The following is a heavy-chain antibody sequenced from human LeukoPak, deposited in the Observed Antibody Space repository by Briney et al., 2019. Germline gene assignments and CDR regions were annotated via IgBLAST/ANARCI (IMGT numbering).Heavy chain of an antibody. J-gene: IGHJ4*02. V-gene: IGHV5-51*01. CDR1: GYIFTSYW. Sequence: GESLKISCRGSGYIFTSYWIAWVRQMPGKGLEWMGIIYPGDFDTTYSPSFQGQVTISVDKSITTAYLQWSSLKASDTAMDFCGRPSDAGGSCPGYWGQGTLVTVSS. D-gene: IGHD3-16*01. CDR2: IYPGDFDT. CDR3: GRPSDAGGSCPGY.